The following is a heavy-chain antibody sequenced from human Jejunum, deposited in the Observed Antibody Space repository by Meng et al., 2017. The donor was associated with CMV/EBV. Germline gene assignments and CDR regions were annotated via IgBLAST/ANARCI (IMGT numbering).Heavy chain of an antibody. J-gene: IGHJ4*02. CDR2: IYDSGSA. Sequence: STSSSSHHWGWIRQPPGKGLEWIGNIYDSGSAYYNPSLKSRVSISKDTSKNQFSLRLDSVTAADTAVYYCARVRVHSSGWRPFDYWGRGTLVTVSS. CDR3: ARVRVHSSGWRPFDY. D-gene: IGHD6-19*01. V-gene: IGHV4-39*07. CDR1: STSSSSHH.